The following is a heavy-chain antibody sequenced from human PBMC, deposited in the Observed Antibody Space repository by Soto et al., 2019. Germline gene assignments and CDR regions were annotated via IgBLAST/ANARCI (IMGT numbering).Heavy chain of an antibody. CDR2: IWYDGSNK. Sequence: GGSLRLSCAASGFTFSSYGMHWVRQAPGKGLEWVAVIWYDGSNKYYADSVKGRFTISRDNSKNTLYLQMNSLRAEDTAVYYCARDGDYDFWSGYYFSRVYYYGMDVWGQGTTVTVSS. CDR1: GFTFSSYG. V-gene: IGHV3-33*01. CDR3: ARDGDYDFWSGYYFSRVYYYGMDV. J-gene: IGHJ6*02. D-gene: IGHD3-3*01.